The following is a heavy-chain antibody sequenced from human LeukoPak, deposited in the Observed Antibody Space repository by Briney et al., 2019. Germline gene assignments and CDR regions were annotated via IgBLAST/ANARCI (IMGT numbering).Heavy chain of an antibody. CDR1: GDSVSSNSVA. D-gene: IGHD6-13*01. CDR2: TYYRSKWYT. CDR3: ARIKQQLADY. V-gene: IGHV6-1*01. Sequence: SQTLSLTCAISGDSVSSNSVAWNWIRQSPSRGLEWLGRTYYRSKWYTDYAESLKSRITINPDTSKNQYSLQLNSVPPEDRAVYYCARIKQQLADYWPQGPVVTVSS. J-gene: IGHJ4*02.